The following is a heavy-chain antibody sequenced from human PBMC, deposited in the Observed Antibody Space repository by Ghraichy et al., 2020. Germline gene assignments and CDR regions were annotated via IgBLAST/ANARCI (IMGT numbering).Heavy chain of an antibody. CDR2: ISGSGGST. CDR1: GFTFSSYA. D-gene: IGHD3-3*01. Sequence: GGSLRLSCAASGFTFSSYAMSWVRQAPGKGLEWVSAISGSGGSTYYADSVKGRFTISRDNSKNTLYLQMNSLRAEDTAVYYCAKVDYDFWSGYYDYWGQGTLVTVSS. V-gene: IGHV3-23*01. CDR3: AKVDYDFWSGYYDY. J-gene: IGHJ4*02.